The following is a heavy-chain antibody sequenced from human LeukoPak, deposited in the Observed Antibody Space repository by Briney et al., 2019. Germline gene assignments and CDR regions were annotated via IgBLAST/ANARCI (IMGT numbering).Heavy chain of an antibody. CDR1: GFTVSSNY. CDR2: IYSGGST. D-gene: IGHD6-13*01. J-gene: IGHJ4*02. CDR3: ILAAAGPAY. V-gene: IGHV3-53*01. Sequence: PGGSLRLSCAASGFTVSSNYMSWVRQAPGKGLEWVSVIYSGGSTYYADSVKGRFTISRDNSKNTLYLQMTSLKIEDTAVYYCILAAAGPAYWGQGTLVTVSS.